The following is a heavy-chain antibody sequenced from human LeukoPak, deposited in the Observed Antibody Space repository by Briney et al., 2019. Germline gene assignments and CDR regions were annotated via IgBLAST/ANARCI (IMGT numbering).Heavy chain of an antibody. Sequence: PSETLSLTCSVSGGSISSSLYHWGWLRQPPGKGLEWIGNVFHSGNTYSSPSLQSRVAFSVDTSKNPFSLKLTSVTATDTAVYYCARQIVGTSWNYYYSYIDVWGKGTSVSVSS. CDR2: VFHSGNT. V-gene: IGHV4-39*01. CDR3: ARQIVGTSWNYYYSYIDV. D-gene: IGHD1-1*01. CDR1: GGSISSSLYH. J-gene: IGHJ6*03.